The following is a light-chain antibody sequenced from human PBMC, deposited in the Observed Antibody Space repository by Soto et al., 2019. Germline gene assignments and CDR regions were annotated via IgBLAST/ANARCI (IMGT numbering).Light chain of an antibody. Sequence: DIQMTQSPSTLSASVGDRVTITCRASQSISSWLAWYQQKPGKAPKFLIFKASSLESGVPSRFSGSGSGTEFPLNTIRLQLDYCATYYRQHYNTSPLTLGVGTKVSIK. CDR1: QSISSW. CDR3: QHYNTSPLT. CDR2: KAS. J-gene: IGKJ4*01. V-gene: IGKV1-5*03.